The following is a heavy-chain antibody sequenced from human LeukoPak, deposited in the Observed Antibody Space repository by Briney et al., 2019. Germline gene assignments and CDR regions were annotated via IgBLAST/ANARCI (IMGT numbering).Heavy chain of an antibody. CDR3: ARTMVRGVIDDY. CDR1: GYTFTGYY. J-gene: IGHJ4*02. D-gene: IGHD3-10*01. CDR2: MNPNSGNT. Sequence: GASVKVSCKASGYTFTGYYMHWVRQAPGQGLEWMGWMNPNSGNTGYAQKFQGRVTMTRNTSISTAYMELSSLRSEDTAVYYCARTMVRGVIDDYWGQGTLVTVSS. V-gene: IGHV1-8*02.